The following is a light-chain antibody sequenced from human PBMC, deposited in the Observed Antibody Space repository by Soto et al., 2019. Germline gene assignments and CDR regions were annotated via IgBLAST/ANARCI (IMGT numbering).Light chain of an antibody. CDR3: CSSAGSYTHV. Sequence: QSVLAQPASVSGSPGQSITISRTGTSDDVGAYNSVSWYQQLPHKAPQVILYKGTQRPSGVSSRFSGSTSGNAASLTISGLQADDEADYFCCSSAGSYTHVFGTGTKVTVL. V-gene: IGLV2-23*01. J-gene: IGLJ1*01. CDR2: KGT. CDR1: SDDVGAYNS.